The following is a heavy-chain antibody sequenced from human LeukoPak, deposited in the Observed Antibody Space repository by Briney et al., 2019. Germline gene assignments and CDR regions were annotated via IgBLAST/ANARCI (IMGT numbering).Heavy chain of an antibody. CDR1: GYSISSGYY. J-gene: IGHJ4*02. V-gene: IGHV4-38-2*02. Sequence: SETLSLTCIVSGYSISSGYYWGWIRQPPGKGLEWIGSIYHSGSTYSNPSLKSRVTISVDTSKNQFSLKLNSVTAADTAVYYCARAFGCSGGSCYRFFDYWGQGTLVTVSS. CDR3: ARAFGCSGGSCYRFFDY. D-gene: IGHD2-15*01. CDR2: IYHSGST.